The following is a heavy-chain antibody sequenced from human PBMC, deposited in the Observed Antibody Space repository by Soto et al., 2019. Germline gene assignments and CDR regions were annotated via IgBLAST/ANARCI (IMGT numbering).Heavy chain of an antibody. CDR2: IYYSGST. CDR3: VRARGYRQKGAFDI. CDR1: GGSISSYY. J-gene: IGHJ3*02. Sequence: TSETLSLTCTVSGGSISSYYWSCIRQPPGKGLEWIGYIYYSGSTNYNPSLKSRVTISVDTSKNQFSLKLSSVTAADTAVYYCVRARGYRQKGAFDIWGQGTMVTVSS. D-gene: IGHD3-3*01. V-gene: IGHV4-59*01.